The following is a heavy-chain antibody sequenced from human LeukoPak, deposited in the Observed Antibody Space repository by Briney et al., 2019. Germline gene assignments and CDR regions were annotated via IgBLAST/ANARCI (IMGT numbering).Heavy chain of an antibody. V-gene: IGHV1-24*01. J-gene: IGHJ5*02. CDR1: GYTLTELS. D-gene: IGHD6-19*01. CDR3: ATVRSGWYGPYRWFDP. CDR2: FDPKDGET. Sequence: ASVKVSCKVSGYTLTELSMHWVRQAPGKGLEWLGGFDPKDGETIYAQKFQGRVTMTEDTSTDTAYMELSSLRSEDTAVYYCATVRSGWYGPYRWFDPWGQGTLVTVSS.